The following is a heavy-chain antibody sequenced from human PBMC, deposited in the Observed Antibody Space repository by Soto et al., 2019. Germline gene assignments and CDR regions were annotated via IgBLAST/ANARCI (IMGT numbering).Heavy chain of an antibody. Sequence: GGSLRLSCTASGFTFSSYGMHWVRQAPGKGLEWVALISYAGSNKYYVDSVKGRFTISRDNSKNTLHLQMNRLRAEDTAVYYCAKDQVDIVATMSYYCMDVWGQGTTVTVSS. CDR2: ISYAGSNK. CDR1: GFTFSSYG. V-gene: IGHV3-30*18. J-gene: IGHJ6*02. CDR3: AKDQVDIVATMSYYCMDV. D-gene: IGHD5-12*01.